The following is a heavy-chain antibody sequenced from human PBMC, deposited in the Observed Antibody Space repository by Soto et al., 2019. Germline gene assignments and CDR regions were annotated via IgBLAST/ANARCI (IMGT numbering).Heavy chain of an antibody. CDR1: GYTFTSYG. CDR2: ISAYNGNT. D-gene: IGHD3-3*01. V-gene: IGHV1-18*01. J-gene: IGHJ4*02. Sequence: ASVKVSCKASGYTFTSYGISWVRQAPGQGLEWMGWISAYNGNTNYAQKLQGRVTMTTDTSTSTAYMELRSLRSDDTAVYYCARGGRVDTIFGVADYFDYWGQGTLVTVSS. CDR3: ARGGRVDTIFGVADYFDY.